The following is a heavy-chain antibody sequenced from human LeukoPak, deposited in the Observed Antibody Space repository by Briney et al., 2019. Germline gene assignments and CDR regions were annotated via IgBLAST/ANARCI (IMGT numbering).Heavy chain of an antibody. CDR2: ISAYNGNT. Sequence: GASVKVSCKASGYTLTSFGISWVRQAPGQGLEWMGWISAYNGNTNYAQKLQGRVTMTRDTSTSTAYMELRSLRSDDTAVYYCARCLSADPARTAYFYYYYMDVWGKGTTVTVSS. D-gene: IGHD3-16*01. CDR3: ARCLSADPARTAYFYYYYMDV. CDR1: GYTLTSFG. V-gene: IGHV1-18*01. J-gene: IGHJ6*03.